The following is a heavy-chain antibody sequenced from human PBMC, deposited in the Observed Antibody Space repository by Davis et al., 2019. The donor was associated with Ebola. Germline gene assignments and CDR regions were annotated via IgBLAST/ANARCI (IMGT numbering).Heavy chain of an antibody. D-gene: IGHD1-26*01. J-gene: IGHJ3*02. CDR2: ISSYNGDT. Sequence: ASVKVSCKASGYTFTNYYMHWVRQAPGQGLEWVGWISSYNGDTNYAQKVQGRVTMTTDTSTGTAYLDLRSLRSDDTAVYFCARTSIVGTTTTASDIWGQGTLVTVSS. V-gene: IGHV1-18*04. CDR3: ARTSIVGTTTTASDI. CDR1: GYTFTNYY.